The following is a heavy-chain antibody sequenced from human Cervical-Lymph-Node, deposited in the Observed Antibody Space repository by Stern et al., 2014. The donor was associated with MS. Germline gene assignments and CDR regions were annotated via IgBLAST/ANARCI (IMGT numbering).Heavy chain of an antibody. V-gene: IGHV1-18*01. CDR2: ITTYNGNT. CDR1: GYTFTRYG. Sequence: VQLVESGAEVKKPGASVKVSCKASGYTFTRYGITWVGQAPGQGLEWMGWITTYNGNTKDAQKFQGRVTMTTDTSTSTAYMELRSLKSDDTAVYYCARDLYSGYDFLDYWGQGTLVTVSS. D-gene: IGHD5-12*01. CDR3: ARDLYSGYDFLDY. J-gene: IGHJ4*02.